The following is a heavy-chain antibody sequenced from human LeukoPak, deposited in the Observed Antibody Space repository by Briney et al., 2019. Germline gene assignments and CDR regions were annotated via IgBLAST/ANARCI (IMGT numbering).Heavy chain of an antibody. CDR3: ARRQDDSPLGY. J-gene: IGHJ4*02. Sequence: PGGSLRLSCAASGFTVSTNYMSWVHQAPGKGLEWVSVIYSSGSTYYADSVKGRFTISRDTSENTVYLQMNSLRADDTAVYYCARRQDDSPLGYWGQGTLVTVSS. D-gene: IGHD3-9*01. CDR1: GFTVSTNY. V-gene: IGHV3-53*01. CDR2: IYSSGST.